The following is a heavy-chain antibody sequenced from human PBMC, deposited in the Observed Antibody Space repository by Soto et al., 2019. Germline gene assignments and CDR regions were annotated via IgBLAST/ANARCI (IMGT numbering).Heavy chain of an antibody. V-gene: IGHV4-34*01. D-gene: IGHD6-13*01. CDR2: INHSGST. CDR3: ARGLTVAAAGIDY. J-gene: IGHJ4*02. Sequence: PSETLSLTCAVYGGSFSDYYWSWIRQPPGKGLEWIGEINHSGSTNYNPSLKSRVTISVDTSKNQFSLRLSSVTAADTAVYYCARGLTVAAAGIDYWGQGTLVTVSS. CDR1: GGSFSDYY.